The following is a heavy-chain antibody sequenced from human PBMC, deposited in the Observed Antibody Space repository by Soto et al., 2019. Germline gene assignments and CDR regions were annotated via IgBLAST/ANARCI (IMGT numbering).Heavy chain of an antibody. V-gene: IGHV3-20*01. J-gene: IGHJ6*03. CDR1: GFTFDDYG. CDR2: INWNGGST. CDR3: ATYNWDLYYYYYMDV. D-gene: IGHD1-20*01. Sequence: GGSLRLSCAASGFTFDDYGMSWVRQAPGKGLEWVSGINWNGGSTGYADSVKGRFTISRDNAKNSLYLQMNSLRAEDTALYHCATYNWDLYYYYYMDVWGKGTTVTVSS.